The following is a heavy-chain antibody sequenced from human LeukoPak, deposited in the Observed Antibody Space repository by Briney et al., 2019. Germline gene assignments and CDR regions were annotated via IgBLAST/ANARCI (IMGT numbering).Heavy chain of an antibody. CDR1: GGSFSGYY. V-gene: IGHV4-59*08. CDR3: ARQGRWYFDL. CDR2: IYYSGST. Sequence: SETLSLTCAVYGGSFSGYYWSWIRQPPGKGLEWIGYIYYSGSTNYNPSLKSRVTISVDTSKNQFSLKLSSVTAADTAVYYCARQGRWYFDLWGRGTLVTVSS. J-gene: IGHJ2*01.